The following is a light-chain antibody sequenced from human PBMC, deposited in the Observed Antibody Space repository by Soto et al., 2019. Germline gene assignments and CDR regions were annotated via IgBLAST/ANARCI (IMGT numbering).Light chain of an antibody. Sequence: EIVLPQSPATLSLSPGERATLSCRASQSVSSYLAWYQQKPGQAPRLLIYDASNRATGIPARFSGSGSGTDFTLAISSLEPEDFAVYYGQQRSNWPVTFGQGTRVEIK. V-gene: IGKV3-11*01. J-gene: IGKJ1*01. CDR3: QQRSNWPVT. CDR2: DAS. CDR1: QSVSSY.